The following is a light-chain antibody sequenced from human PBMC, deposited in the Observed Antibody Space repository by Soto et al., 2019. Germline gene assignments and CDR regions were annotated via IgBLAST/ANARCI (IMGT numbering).Light chain of an antibody. Sequence: QLVLTQPSSVSGAPGQRVTISCTGSSSNIGADYDVHWYQQLPGTAPKLLIFGDTNRPSGVPDRFSGSKSGTSASLAITGLQADDEADYYCQSYDSSLSGSVFGGGTKLTVL. V-gene: IGLV1-40*01. CDR1: SSNIGADYD. CDR2: GDT. J-gene: IGLJ2*01. CDR3: QSYDSSLSGSV.